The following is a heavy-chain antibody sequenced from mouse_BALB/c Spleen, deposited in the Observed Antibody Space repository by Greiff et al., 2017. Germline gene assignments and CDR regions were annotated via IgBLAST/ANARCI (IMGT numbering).Heavy chain of an antibody. CDR1: GFTFSSYA. CDR3: ARPYRYDSWFAY. V-gene: IGHV5-9-3*01. CDR2: ISSGGSYT. Sequence: EVQGVESGGGLVKPGGSLKLSCAASGFTFSSYAMSWVRQTPEKRLEWVATISSGGSYTYYPDSVKGRFTISRDNAKNTLYLQMSSLRSEDTAMYYCARPYRYDSWFAYWGQGTLVTVSA. J-gene: IGHJ3*01. D-gene: IGHD2-14*01.